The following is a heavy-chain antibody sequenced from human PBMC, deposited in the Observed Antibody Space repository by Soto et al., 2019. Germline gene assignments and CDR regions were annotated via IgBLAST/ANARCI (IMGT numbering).Heavy chain of an antibody. D-gene: IGHD4-4*01. J-gene: IGHJ4*02. Sequence: QLQLQESGPGLVKPSETLSLTCTVSGDSISSSSYYWGWIRQPPGKGLEWIGSIYYSGSTDYNPSLKSXXTXSXXTSQHQFSLKLTSVTAADTAVHYCARSGGLQHIDYWGQGTLVPVSS. CDR1: GDSISSSSYY. CDR2: IYYSGST. CDR3: ARSGGLQHIDY. V-gene: IGHV4-39*01.